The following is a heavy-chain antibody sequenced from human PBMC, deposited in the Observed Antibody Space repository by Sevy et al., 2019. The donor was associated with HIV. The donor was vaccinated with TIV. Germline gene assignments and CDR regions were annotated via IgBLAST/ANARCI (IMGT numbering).Heavy chain of an antibody. CDR1: GFTFSSYA. V-gene: IGHV3-30-3*01. CDR3: ARDSSVAARSDY. Sequence: GGSLRLSCAASGFTFSSYAMHWVRQAPGKGLEWVAVISYDGSNKYYADSMKGRFTISRDNSKNTLYLQMNSLRAEDTAVYYCARDSSVAARSDYWGQGTLVTVSS. J-gene: IGHJ4*02. D-gene: IGHD6-6*01. CDR2: ISYDGSNK.